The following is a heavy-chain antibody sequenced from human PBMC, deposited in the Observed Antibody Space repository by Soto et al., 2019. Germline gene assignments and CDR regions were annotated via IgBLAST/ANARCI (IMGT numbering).Heavy chain of an antibody. J-gene: IGHJ6*01. V-gene: IGHV4-34*01. CDR2: INDSGDI. CDR3: ARGLRLWFRELSRRGGYGYSVAV. CDR1: GGSFSGYQ. Sequence: QVQLQQWGAGLLKPSETLSLTCAVYGGSFSGYQWSWIRQTPGKGLEWIGEINDSGDINYNPSLESRVTILVDTAKKQISMTLRSVSAANTAPYYSARGLRLWFRELSRRGGYGYSVAVWGKGTRVTLSS. D-gene: IGHD3-10*01.